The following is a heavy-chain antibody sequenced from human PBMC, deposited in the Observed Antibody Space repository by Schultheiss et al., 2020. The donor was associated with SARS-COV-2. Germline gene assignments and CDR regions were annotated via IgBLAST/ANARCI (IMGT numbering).Heavy chain of an antibody. J-gene: IGHJ5*02. V-gene: IGHV4-31*03. CDR2: IYYSGST. CDR3: ARGWVYCSSTSCNYWFDP. Sequence: SQTLSLTCTVSGGSISSGGYYWGWIRQPPGKGLEWIGYIYYSGSTYYNPSLKSRVTISVDTSKNQFSLKLSSVTAADTAVYYCARGWVYCSSTSCNYWFDPWGQGTLVTVSS. CDR1: GGSISSGGYY. D-gene: IGHD2-2*01.